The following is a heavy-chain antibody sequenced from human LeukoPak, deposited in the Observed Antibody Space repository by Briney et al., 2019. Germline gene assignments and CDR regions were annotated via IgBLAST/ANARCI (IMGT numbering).Heavy chain of an antibody. Sequence: GGTLRLSCAASGFTFSSYAMSWVRQAPGKGLEWVSATSGSGGSTYYADSVKGRFTISRDNSKNTLYLQMNSLRAEDTAVYYCAKDDPYEHSSSWYWGFDYWGQGTLVTVSS. V-gene: IGHV3-23*01. D-gene: IGHD6-13*01. CDR3: AKDDPYEHSSSWYWGFDY. CDR1: GFTFSSYA. J-gene: IGHJ4*02. CDR2: TSGSGGST.